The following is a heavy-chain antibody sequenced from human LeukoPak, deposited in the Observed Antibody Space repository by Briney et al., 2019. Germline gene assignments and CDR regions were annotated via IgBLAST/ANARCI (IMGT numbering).Heavy chain of an antibody. Sequence: SETLSLTCTVSGGSINSGDYYWTWIRQPPGKVLEWIGSLFYTGNTYYSPSLRSRVAMSIDMSKNQFSLNLFSVTAADTAVYYCARENIVSTRDFGCWGHGTLVTVSS. V-gene: IGHV4-39*07. D-gene: IGHD5/OR15-5a*01. J-gene: IGHJ4*01. CDR3: ARENIVSTRDFGC. CDR1: GGSINSGDYY. CDR2: LFYTGNT.